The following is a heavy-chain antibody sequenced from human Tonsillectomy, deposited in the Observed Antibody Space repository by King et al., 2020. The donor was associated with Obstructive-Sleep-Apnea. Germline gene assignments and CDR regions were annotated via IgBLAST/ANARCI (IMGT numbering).Heavy chain of an antibody. CDR2: MNPNSGNT. CDR1: GYTFTSYD. V-gene: IGHV1-8*01. CDR3: ARVVRYYGSGSYYIPFRWYFDL. J-gene: IGHJ2*01. D-gene: IGHD3-10*01. Sequence: QLVQSGAEVKKPGASVKVSCKASGYTFTSYDINWVRQATGQGLEWMGWMNPNSGNTGYAQKFQGRVTMTRNTSISTAYMELGSMRSEDTAGYYCARVVRYYGSGSYYIPFRWYFDLWGRGTLVTVSS.